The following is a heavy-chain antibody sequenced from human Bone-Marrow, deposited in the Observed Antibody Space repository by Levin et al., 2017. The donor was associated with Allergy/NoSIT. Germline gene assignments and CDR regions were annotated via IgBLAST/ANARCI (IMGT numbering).Heavy chain of an antibody. CDR1: GFTFSSYA. Sequence: GESLKISCAASGFTFSSYAMSWVRQAPGKGLEWVSAISGSGGYTYYADSVKGRFTISRDNSKNTRYLQMNSLRAEDTAVYYCAKDDSGYDSWGGPFDYWGQGTLVTVSS. D-gene: IGHD5-12*01. V-gene: IGHV3-23*01. CDR3: AKDDSGYDSWGGPFDY. CDR2: ISGSGGYT. J-gene: IGHJ4*02.